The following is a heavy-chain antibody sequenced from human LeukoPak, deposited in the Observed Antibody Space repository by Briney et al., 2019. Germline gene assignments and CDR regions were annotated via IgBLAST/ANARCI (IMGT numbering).Heavy chain of an antibody. CDR1: GYTFTSYW. Sequence: GESLKISCKGSGYTFTSYWMAWVRLMPGKGLEWMGIIYPGDSDTRYSPSFQGQVTISVDKSITTAYLQWSSLKASDTAMYYCARRHNNFYYFDFWGQGTLVTVS. CDR2: IYPGDSDT. J-gene: IGHJ4*02. CDR3: ARRHNNFYYFDF. V-gene: IGHV5-51*01. D-gene: IGHD4-11*01.